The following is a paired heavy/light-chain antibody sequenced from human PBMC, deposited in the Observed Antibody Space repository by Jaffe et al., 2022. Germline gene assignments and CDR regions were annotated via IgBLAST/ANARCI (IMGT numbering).Heavy chain of an antibody. J-gene: IGHJ5*01. CDR2: MYPGDSEI. CDR3: VRVFGSALMWFDY. V-gene: IGHV5-51*03. D-gene: IGHD3-10*01. Sequence: EVQLVQSGAEVKKPGESLKISCKGSGYTFTSYWIGWVRQMPGKGLEWVAIMYPGDSEIRYSPSFQGHVTISADKSISTAYLQWSSLKAPDAAMYYCVRVFGSALMWFDYWGQGTLVTVSS. CDR1: GYTFTSYW.
Light chain of an antibody. V-gene: IGKV3-15*01. Sequence: EIVLRQLPVTLSVSPGERVTLFCRASRSISRNLAWYRQKPGQAPRLLIYGASTRATGVPARFSGSGSGTEFTFTISSLQSDDFAVYYCQQYDNWPLTFGGGTKVEIK. J-gene: IGKJ4*01. CDR1: RSISRN. CDR3: QQYDNWPLT. CDR2: GAS.